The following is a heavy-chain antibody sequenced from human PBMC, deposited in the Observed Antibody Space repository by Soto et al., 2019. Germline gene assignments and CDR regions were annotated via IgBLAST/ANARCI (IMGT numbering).Heavy chain of an antibody. Sequence: SQTLSLTCAISVDSVSSNSAAWNWIRQSPSRGLEWLGRTYYRSKWYNDYAVSVNSRITINPDTSKNQFSLQLNAVTPEDTAVYYCARSWWSSWTPQPDYWGQGTLVTVSS. CDR2: TYYRSKWYN. CDR1: VDSVSSNSAA. V-gene: IGHV6-1*01. CDR3: ARSWWSSWTPQPDY. J-gene: IGHJ4*02. D-gene: IGHD6-13*01.